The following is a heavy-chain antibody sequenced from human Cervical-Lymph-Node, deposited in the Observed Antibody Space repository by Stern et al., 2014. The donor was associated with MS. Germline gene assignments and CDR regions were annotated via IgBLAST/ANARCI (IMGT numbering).Heavy chain of an antibody. CDR1: GASFSDNY. V-gene: IGHV4-34*04. CDR3: ARERKVERSARLLVSFDV. Sequence: QVQLQQWGAGLLRPSETLSLTCAVHGASFSDNYWSWIRQTPGKGLEWIGEINSSGCMHTIPSLRIRPTLSVDPSGNQFSLKLSSLTAADTAMYYCARERKVERSARLLVSFDVWGQGTLVTVSS. J-gene: IGHJ3*01. CDR2: INSSGCM. D-gene: IGHD1-1*01.